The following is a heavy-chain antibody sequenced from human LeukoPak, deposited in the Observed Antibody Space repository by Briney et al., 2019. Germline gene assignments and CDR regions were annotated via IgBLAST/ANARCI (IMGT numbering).Heavy chain of an antibody. CDR2: IYSSGST. J-gene: IGHJ4*02. CDR3: ARHPWGGYSGYEFDY. V-gene: IGHV4-4*07. D-gene: IGHD5-12*01. CDR1: GGSISSYY. Sequence: SETLSLTCTVSGGSISSYYWSWIRQPAGKGLEWIGRIYSSGSTNYNPSLKSRVTMSVDTSKNQFSLKLSSVTAADTAVYYCARHPWGGYSGYEFDYWGQGTLVTVSS.